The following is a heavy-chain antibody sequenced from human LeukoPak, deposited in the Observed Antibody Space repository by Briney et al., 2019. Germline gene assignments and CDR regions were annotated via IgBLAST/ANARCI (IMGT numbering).Heavy chain of an antibody. CDR2: INSAGSST. J-gene: IGHJ4*02. Sequence: PGGSLRLSCAASGFTFSSYWMHWVRQAPGKGLVWVSRINSAGSSTSYTDSVKGRFTISRDNAKNSLYLQMNSLRAEDTAAYYCAKDRAPMDTGTYGFDYWGQGTLVTVSS. D-gene: IGHD1-26*01. V-gene: IGHV3-74*01. CDR1: GFTFSSYW. CDR3: AKDRAPMDTGTYGFDY.